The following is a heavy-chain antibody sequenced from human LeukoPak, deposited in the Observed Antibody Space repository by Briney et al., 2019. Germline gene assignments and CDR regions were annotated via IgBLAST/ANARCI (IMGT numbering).Heavy chain of an antibody. Sequence: SETLSLTCTVSGGSISSYYWSWIRQPAGKGLEWIGRIYTSGSTNYNPSLKSRVTMSVDTSKNQFSLKLSSVTAADTAVYFCARGRVSSSTWHSTYYYYFYMDVWGKGTTVTVSS. CDR2: IYTSGST. CDR1: GGSISSYY. D-gene: IGHD4-11*01. J-gene: IGHJ6*03. V-gene: IGHV4-4*07. CDR3: ARGRVSSSTWHSTYYYYFYMDV.